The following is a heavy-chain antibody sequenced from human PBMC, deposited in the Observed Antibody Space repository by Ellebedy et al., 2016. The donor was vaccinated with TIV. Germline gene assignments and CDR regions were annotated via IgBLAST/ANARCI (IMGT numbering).Heavy chain of an antibody. CDR3: TTRITMVRGRLDY. D-gene: IGHD3-10*01. Sequence: GESLKISCAASGFTFSNAWMSWVRQAPGKGLEWVGRIKSKTDGGTTDYAAPVKGRFTISRDDSKNTLYLQMNSLKTEDTAVYYCTTRITMVRGRLDYWGQGTLVTVSS. V-gene: IGHV3-15*01. CDR1: GFTFSNAW. J-gene: IGHJ4*02. CDR2: IKSKTDGGTT.